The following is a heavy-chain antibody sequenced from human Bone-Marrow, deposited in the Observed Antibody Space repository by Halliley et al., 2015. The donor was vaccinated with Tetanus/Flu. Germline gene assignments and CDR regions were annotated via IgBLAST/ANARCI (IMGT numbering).Heavy chain of an antibody. Sequence: SLRLSCAASGFSFASYDMNWVRQAPGKGLEWVSGISGRGGTKSYADSVTGRFTISRDNAKNEVYLQMNSLRDEDTAVYYCAKDHFGPWFGEQGFFDVWGQGTKVTVSS. CDR3: AKDHFGPWFGEQGFFDV. D-gene: IGHD3-10*01. CDR1: GFSFASYD. J-gene: IGHJ3*01. V-gene: IGHV3-23*01. CDR2: ISGRGGTK.